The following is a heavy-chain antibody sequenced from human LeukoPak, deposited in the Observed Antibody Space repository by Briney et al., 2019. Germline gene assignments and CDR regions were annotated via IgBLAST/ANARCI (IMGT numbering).Heavy chain of an antibody. V-gene: IGHV4-34*01. D-gene: IGHD6-19*01. J-gene: IGHJ4*02. CDR1: GVPFSNYY. CDR2: INHSGYT. Sequence: SETLSLTCAVSGVPFSNYYWSWVRQSPTKGLEWIGEINHSGYTNYNPSLKSRLTISIDTSKNQFSLILTSVTAADTAVYYCTRAVAGHPDWGQGTLVTVSS. CDR3: TRAVAGHPD.